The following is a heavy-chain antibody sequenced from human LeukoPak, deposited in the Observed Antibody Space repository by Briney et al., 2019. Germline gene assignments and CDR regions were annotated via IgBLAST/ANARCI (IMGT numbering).Heavy chain of an antibody. CDR2: IIPIFGTA. CDR1: GGTFSSYA. V-gene: IGHV1-69*05. J-gene: IGHJ4*02. CDR3: ARMSGAAAGTDY. D-gene: IGHD6-13*01. Sequence: ASVKVSCKASGGTFSSYAISWVRQAPGQGLEWMGGIIPIFGTANYAQKFQGRVTITTDESTSTAYMELSSLRSEDTAVYYCARMSGAAAGTDYWGQGTLVTVSS.